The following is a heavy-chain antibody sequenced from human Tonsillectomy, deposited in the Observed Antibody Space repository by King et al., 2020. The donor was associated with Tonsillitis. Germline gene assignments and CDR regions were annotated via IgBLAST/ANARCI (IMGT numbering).Heavy chain of an antibody. V-gene: IGHV3-30*18. Sequence: QVQLVESGGGVVQPGRSLRLSCAASGFTFSSYGMHWVRQAPGKGLEWVAVISDDGSNKYYADSVKGRFTISRDNSKNTLYLQMNSLRAEDTAVYYCAKDRGDVDPGSYGMDVWGQGATVTVSS. J-gene: IGHJ6*02. D-gene: IGHD5-18*01. CDR3: AKDRGDVDPGSYGMDV. CDR1: GFTFSSYG. CDR2: ISDDGSNK.